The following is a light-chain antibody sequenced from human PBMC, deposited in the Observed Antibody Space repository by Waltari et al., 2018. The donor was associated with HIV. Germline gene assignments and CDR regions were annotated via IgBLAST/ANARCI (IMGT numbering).Light chain of an antibody. J-gene: IGLJ3*02. CDR1: TSIIGNNF. Sequence: QSVLTQPPSVSAAPGQKVTISCSGSTSIIGNNFVSWYQQFQGTAPNLLIYDNNTRPAGIPDRVSGSRSGTSATLGITGLQTGDEAEYYCGTWDNSLSAWVFGGGTKVTVL. CDR3: GTWDNSLSAWV. V-gene: IGLV1-51*01. CDR2: DNN.